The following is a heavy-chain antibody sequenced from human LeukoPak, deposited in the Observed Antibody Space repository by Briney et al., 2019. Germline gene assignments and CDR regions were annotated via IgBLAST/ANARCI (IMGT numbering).Heavy chain of an antibody. Sequence: ASVKVPCMASGGTFSSYAISWVRQAPGQGLEWMGGIIPIFGTANYAQKFQGRVTITADESTSTAYMELSSLRSEDTAVYYCARSDYYCGGDCYTYYYYGMDVWGQGTTDTVSS. CDR1: GGTFSSYA. J-gene: IGHJ6*02. V-gene: IGHV1-69*01. CDR2: IIPIFGTA. CDR3: ARSDYYCGGDCYTYYYYGMDV. D-gene: IGHD2-21*02.